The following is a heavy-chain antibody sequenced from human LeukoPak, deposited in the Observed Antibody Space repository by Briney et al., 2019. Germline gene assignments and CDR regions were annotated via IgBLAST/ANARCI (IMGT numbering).Heavy chain of an antibody. D-gene: IGHD3-9*01. CDR1: GGSISSGDYY. V-gene: IGHV4-30-4*01. J-gene: IGHJ2*01. CDR2: VYYSGST. CDR3: ARAGNGILTGYFQNWYFDL. Sequence: SETLSLTCTVSGGSISSGDYYWSWIRQPPGKGLEWIGYVYYSGSTYYNPSLKSRVTISVDTSKNQFSLKLSSVTAADTAVYYCARAGNGILTGYFQNWYFDLWGRGTLVTVSS.